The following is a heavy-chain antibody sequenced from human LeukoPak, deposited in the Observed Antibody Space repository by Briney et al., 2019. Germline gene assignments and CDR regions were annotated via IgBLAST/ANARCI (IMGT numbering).Heavy chain of an antibody. CDR1: GFTFSSYA. J-gene: IGHJ4*02. D-gene: IGHD2-2*01. CDR3: ARRYCSSTSCLLDY. Sequence: PGGSLRLSCAASGFTFSSYAVSWVRQAPGKGLEWVSAISGSGGSTYYADSVKGRFTISRDNSKNTLYLQVNSLRAEDTAVYYCARRYCSSTSCLLDYWGQGTLVTVSS. CDR2: ISGSGGST. V-gene: IGHV3-23*01.